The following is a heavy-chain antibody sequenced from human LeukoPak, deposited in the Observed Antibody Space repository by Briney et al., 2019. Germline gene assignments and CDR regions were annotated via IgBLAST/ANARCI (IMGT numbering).Heavy chain of an antibody. Sequence: PSETLSLTCTVSGGSISSSSYYWGWIRQPPGKGLEWVSSITSTGSYTFYADSVKGRFTISRDNAKNSLYLQMNSLRAEDTAIYYCARDPYSGSYGDSYYYYMDVWGKGTTVTISS. J-gene: IGHJ6*03. CDR2: ITSTGSYT. CDR1: GGSISSSS. CDR3: ARDPYSGSYGDSYYYYMDV. D-gene: IGHD1-26*01. V-gene: IGHV3-21*01.